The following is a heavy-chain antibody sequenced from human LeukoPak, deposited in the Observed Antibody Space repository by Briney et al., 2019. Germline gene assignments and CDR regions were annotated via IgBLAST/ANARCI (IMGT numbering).Heavy chain of an antibody. Sequence: ASVKVSCKASGYTFTNYGISWVRQAPGQGLEWMGWISAYNGIPNYAQKVQGRVTMTTDTSTSTAYMELRSLRSDDTAVYYCARNKESGIYYFDYWGQGTLVTVSS. V-gene: IGHV1-18*01. D-gene: IGHD1-26*01. CDR2: ISAYNGIP. CDR1: GYTFTNYG. J-gene: IGHJ4*02. CDR3: ARNKESGIYYFDY.